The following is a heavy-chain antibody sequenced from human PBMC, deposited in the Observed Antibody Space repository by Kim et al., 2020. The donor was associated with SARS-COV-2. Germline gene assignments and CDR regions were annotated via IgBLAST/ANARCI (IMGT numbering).Heavy chain of an antibody. J-gene: IGHJ4*02. V-gene: IGHV3-23*01. D-gene: IGHD6-13*01. CDR3: AKQSEAAARGYFDY. Sequence: ADSVKGRITNTRNTTKNTQYLHMNSLRADDTAVYYCAKQSEAAARGYFDYWGQGTLVTVSS.